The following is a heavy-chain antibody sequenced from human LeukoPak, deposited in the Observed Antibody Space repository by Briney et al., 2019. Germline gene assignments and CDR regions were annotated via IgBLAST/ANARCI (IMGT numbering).Heavy chain of an antibody. V-gene: IGHV3-53*01. CDR1: GFTVSSND. CDR3: ARGRGVAGAFDI. J-gene: IGHJ3*02. CDR2: IYSGGST. D-gene: IGHD5-24*01. Sequence: PGGSLRLSCAASGFTVSSNDMSWVRQAPGKGLEWVSVIYSGGSTYYTDSVKDRFTISRGNSKNTLFLQMNSLRAEDTAVYYCARGRGVAGAFDIWGQGTMVIVSS.